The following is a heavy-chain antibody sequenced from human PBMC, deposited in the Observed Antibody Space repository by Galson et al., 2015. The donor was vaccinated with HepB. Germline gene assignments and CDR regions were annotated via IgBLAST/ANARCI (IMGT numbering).Heavy chain of an antibody. CDR2: VDPEDGET. J-gene: IGHJ4*02. CDR1: GYTFTDYY. V-gene: IGHV1-69-2*01. Sequence: VKVSCKVSGYTFTDYYMHWVQQAPGKGLEWMGLVDPEDGETIYAEKFQDRVTITADTSTDTAYMELSSLRSEDTAVYYCATARDITMVQGDVGGDLGYWGQGTLVTVSS. D-gene: IGHD3-10*01. CDR3: ATARDITMVQGDVGGDLGY.